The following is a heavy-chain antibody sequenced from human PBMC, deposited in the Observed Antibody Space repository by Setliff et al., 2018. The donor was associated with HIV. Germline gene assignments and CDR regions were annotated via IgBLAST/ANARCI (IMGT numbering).Heavy chain of an antibody. Sequence: SETLSLTCTVSGGSISDTHYTWIRQTPGKGLEWIGLIHVSRETNYNPSLESRVTISMDTSKNQFSLKLSSVTAADTALYFCARHGRSYDSGRWYNWFDSWGQGTPVTVSS. CDR2: IHVSRET. V-gene: IGHV4-59*08. CDR3: ARHGRSYDSGRWYNWFDS. CDR1: GGSISDTH. J-gene: IGHJ5*01. D-gene: IGHD3-10*01.